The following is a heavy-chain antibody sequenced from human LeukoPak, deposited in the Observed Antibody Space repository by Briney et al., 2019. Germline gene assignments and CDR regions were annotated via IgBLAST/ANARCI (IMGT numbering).Heavy chain of an antibody. J-gene: IGHJ3*02. CDR3: AKEGGTYSSHYAFDI. CDR2: ISSSSSTI. V-gene: IGHV3-48*01. Sequence: PGGSLRLSCAASGFTFSSYSMNWVRQAPGKGLEWVSYISSSSSTIYYADSVKGRFAISRDNSKNTLSLQMNSLRVEDTAVYYCAKEGGTYSSHYAFDIWGQGTMVTVSS. D-gene: IGHD1-26*01. CDR1: GFTFSSYS.